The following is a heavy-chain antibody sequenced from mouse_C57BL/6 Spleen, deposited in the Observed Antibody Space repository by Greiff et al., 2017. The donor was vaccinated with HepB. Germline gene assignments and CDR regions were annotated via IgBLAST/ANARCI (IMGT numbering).Heavy chain of an antibody. V-gene: IGHV5-6*01. J-gene: IGHJ3*01. Sequence: EVHLVESGGDLVKPGGSLKLSCAASGFTFSSYGMSWVRQTPDKRLEWVATISSGGSYTYYPDSVKGRFTISRDNAKNTLYLQMSSLKSEDTAMYYCARHHDYDGFAYWGQGTLVTVSA. CDR3: ARHHDYDGFAY. D-gene: IGHD2-4*01. CDR1: GFTFSSYG. CDR2: ISSGGSYT.